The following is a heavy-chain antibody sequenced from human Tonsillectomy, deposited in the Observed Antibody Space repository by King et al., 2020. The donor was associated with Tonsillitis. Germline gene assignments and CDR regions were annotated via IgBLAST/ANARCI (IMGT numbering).Heavy chain of an antibody. V-gene: IGHV3-23*04. Sequence: VQLVESGGGLVQPGGSLRLSCSASGFTFITYAKTWVRQAPGKGLEWVSVMSGAGARTVPADSVKGRCTISSDNYTNTLYLQMNSLRAEDTAVYYCAKCPYDFWSGGLYYAMDVWGQGTTVTVSS. D-gene: IGHD3-3*01. CDR3: AKCPYDFWSGGLYYAMDV. CDR1: GFTFITYA. CDR2: MSGAGART. J-gene: IGHJ6*02.